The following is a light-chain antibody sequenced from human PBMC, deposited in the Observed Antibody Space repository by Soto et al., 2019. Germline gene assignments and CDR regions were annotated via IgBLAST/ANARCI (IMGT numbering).Light chain of an antibody. J-gene: IGKJ1*01. CDR1: QSVSSN. CDR2: GAS. CDR3: QQYNNWPRT. V-gene: IGKV3-15*01. Sequence: EIVMTQSPATLSVSPGERATLSCRASQSVSSNLAWFQQKPGQAPRLLIYGASTRATGIPARFSGSGSGTEFTLTISSLQSEDFAVYYCQQYNNWPRTFVQRTQVDIK.